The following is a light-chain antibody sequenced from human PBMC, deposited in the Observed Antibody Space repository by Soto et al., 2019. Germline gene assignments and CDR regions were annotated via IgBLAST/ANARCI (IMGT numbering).Light chain of an antibody. V-gene: IGKV1-33*01. CDR1: QDINNY. Sequence: IQMTQSPSSLSASVGDRVTITCQASQDINNYLNWYQQKPGKAPKLLIYDASNLETGVPSRFSGGGSATDFTFTISSLQPEDIATYYCQQYDNLPLTFGGGTKVDIK. J-gene: IGKJ4*01. CDR2: DAS. CDR3: QQYDNLPLT.